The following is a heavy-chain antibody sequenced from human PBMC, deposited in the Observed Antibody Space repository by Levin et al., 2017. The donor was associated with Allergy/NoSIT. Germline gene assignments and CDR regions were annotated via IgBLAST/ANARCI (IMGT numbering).Heavy chain of an antibody. J-gene: IGHJ4*02. CDR1: GFIFSSYA. Sequence: GGSLRLSCAASGFIFSSYAMHWVRQAPGKGLQWVAIISYDGSNKYYADSVKGRFTISRDNSKNTLYLQMNSLRAGDTAVYYCARAGYSSGWYPGYWGQGTLVTVSS. V-gene: IGHV3-30-3*01. D-gene: IGHD6-19*01. CDR2: ISYDGSNK. CDR3: ARAGYSSGWYPGY.